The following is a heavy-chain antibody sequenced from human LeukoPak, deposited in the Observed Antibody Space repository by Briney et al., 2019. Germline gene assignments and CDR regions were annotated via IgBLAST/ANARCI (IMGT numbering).Heavy chain of an antibody. D-gene: IGHD3-3*01. V-gene: IGHV3-21*01. CDR3: ARITDFWSGYYPSPFDY. CDR1: GFTFSSYS. CDR2: ICSSSSYI. J-gene: IGHJ4*02. Sequence: PGGSLKLSCAASGFTFSSYSMNWGRQAPGKGLEWVSSICSSSSYIYYADSVKGRFTISRDNAKNSLYLQMNSLRAEDTAVYYCARITDFWSGYYPSPFDYWGQGTLVTVSS.